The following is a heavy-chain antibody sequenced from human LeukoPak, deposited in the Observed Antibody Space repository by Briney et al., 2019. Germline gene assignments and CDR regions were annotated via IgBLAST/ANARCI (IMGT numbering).Heavy chain of an antibody. V-gene: IGHV3-74*01. D-gene: IGHD2-21*01. CDR3: ARATQFVVPCARGFDY. J-gene: IGHJ4*02. CDR1: GFTLIDYW. Sequence: GGSLRLSCRASGFTLIDYWMHWVRQAPGEGLVWVSRINRDGRSAGYADFVKGRFTISRDNAKNSLYLQMNSLRAEDTAVYYCARATQFVVPCARGFDYWGQGTLVTVSS. CDR2: INRDGRSA.